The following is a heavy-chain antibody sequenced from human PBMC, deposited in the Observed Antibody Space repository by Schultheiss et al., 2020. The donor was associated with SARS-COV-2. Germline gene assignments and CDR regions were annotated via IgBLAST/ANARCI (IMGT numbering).Heavy chain of an antibody. CDR2: IYYSGST. CDR1: GGSISSYY. J-gene: IGHJ4*02. CDR3: ARDLKGYYDSSGWKYYFDY. D-gene: IGHD3-22*01. V-gene: IGHV4-59*01. Sequence: SETLSLTCTVSGGSISSYYWSWIRQPAGKGLEWIGYIYYSGSTNYNPSLKSRVTISVDTSKNQFSLKLSSVTAADTAVYYCARDLKGYYDSSGWKYYFDYWGQGTLVTVSS.